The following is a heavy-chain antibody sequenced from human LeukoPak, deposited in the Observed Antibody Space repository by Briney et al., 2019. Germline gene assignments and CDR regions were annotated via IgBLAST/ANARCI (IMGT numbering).Heavy chain of an antibody. CDR3: ARDADYVPDY. V-gene: IGHV1-18*01. CDR1: GYTFTSSG. CDR2: ISVYNGNT. Sequence: GASVKVSCKASGYTFTSSGISWVRQAPGQGLEWMGWISVYNGNTNYAQKFQGRVTLTTDTSTSTAYMDLRSLRSDDTAVYYCARDADYVPDYWGQGTLVTVSS. J-gene: IGHJ4*02. D-gene: IGHD3-16*01.